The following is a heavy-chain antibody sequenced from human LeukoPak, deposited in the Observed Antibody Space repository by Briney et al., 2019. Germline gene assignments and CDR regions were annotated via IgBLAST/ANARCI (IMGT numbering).Heavy chain of an antibody. Sequence: GGSLRLSCAASGFTFSSYAMHWVRQAPGKGLEWVTVISFDGNNKYYADSVNGRFTISRDNSKNTLYLQKNSLRAEDTALYYCARGDKQLVFNRNKGGFDPWGQGNLVTVSS. CDR3: ARGDKQLVFNRNKGGFDP. CDR2: ISFDGNNK. CDR1: GFTFSSYA. V-gene: IGHV3-30*04. D-gene: IGHD6-13*01. J-gene: IGHJ5*02.